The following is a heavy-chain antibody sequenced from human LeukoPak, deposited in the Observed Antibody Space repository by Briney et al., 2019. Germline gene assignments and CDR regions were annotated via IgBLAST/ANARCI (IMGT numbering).Heavy chain of an antibody. CDR2: MNPNNGNT. CDR1: GYTFSTYD. J-gene: IGHJ5*02. Sequence: GASVKVSCMASGYTFSTYDLTGVRPPAGQQVEWMGWMNPNNGNTGYAQRFQVRVTMTKNTSISTAYMELNSLTSEDTAVYYCARTFYYDNIPSPNWFDPWGQGTLVTVSS. CDR3: ARTFYYDNIPSPNWFDP. V-gene: IGHV1-8*01. D-gene: IGHD3-22*01.